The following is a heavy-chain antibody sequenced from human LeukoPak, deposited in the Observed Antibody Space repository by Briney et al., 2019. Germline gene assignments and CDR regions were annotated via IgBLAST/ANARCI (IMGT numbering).Heavy chain of an antibody. CDR2: ISGNGGST. V-gene: IGHV3-23*01. CDR3: AKGPYSTNWPHYMDV. Sequence: PGGSLRLSCAASGFTFSSYATYAMTWVRQAPGKGLEWVSAISGNGGSTYYADSVRGRFTISRDNSKNTLFLQMNSLRAEDTAIYYCAKGPYSTNWPHYMDVWGKGTTVTVSS. CDR1: GFTFSSYA. J-gene: IGHJ6*03. D-gene: IGHD6-13*01.